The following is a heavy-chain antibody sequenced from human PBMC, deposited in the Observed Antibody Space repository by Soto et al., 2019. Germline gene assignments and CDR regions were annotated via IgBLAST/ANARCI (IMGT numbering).Heavy chain of an antibody. V-gene: IGHV3-33*01. CDR3: ARELYYYDSSGYPDAFDI. D-gene: IGHD3-22*01. Sequence: QVQLVESGGGVVQPGRSLRLSCAASGFTFSSYGMHWVRQAPGKGLELVAVIWYDGSNKYYADSVKGRFTISRDNSKNTLYLQMNSLRAEDMAVYYCARELYYYDSSGYPDAFDIWGQGTMVTVSS. CDR2: IWYDGSNK. CDR1: GFTFSSYG. J-gene: IGHJ3*02.